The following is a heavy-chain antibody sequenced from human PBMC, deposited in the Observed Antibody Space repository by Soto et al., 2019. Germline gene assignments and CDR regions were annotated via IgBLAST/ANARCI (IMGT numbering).Heavy chain of an antibody. CDR3: ARESEDLTSNFDY. CDR1: GFTFTSYS. V-gene: IGHV3-21*06. Sequence: PGGSLRLSCAASGFTFTSYSMNWVRQAPGKGLEWVSSISSTTNYIYYGDSMKGRFTISRDNAKNSLYLEMNSLRAEDTAVYYCARESEDLTSNFDYWGQGTLVTVPQ. J-gene: IGHJ4*02. CDR2: ISSTTNYI.